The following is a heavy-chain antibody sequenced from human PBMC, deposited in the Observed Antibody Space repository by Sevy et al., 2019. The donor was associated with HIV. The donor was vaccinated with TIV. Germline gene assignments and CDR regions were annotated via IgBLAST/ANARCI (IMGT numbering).Heavy chain of an antibody. Sequence: GGSLRLPCAASGFTFSYSGMHWVRQAPGKGLEWVTNIKQDGSEKYYVDSVKGRFTISRDNSQNSLFLQMNTLRVEDTAVYYCAREGSPYDTYYYYYGMDVWGQGTTVTVSS. D-gene: IGHD5-12*01. CDR3: AREGSPYDTYYYYYGMDV. CDR1: GFTFSYSG. V-gene: IGHV3-7*01. J-gene: IGHJ6*02. CDR2: IKQDGSEK.